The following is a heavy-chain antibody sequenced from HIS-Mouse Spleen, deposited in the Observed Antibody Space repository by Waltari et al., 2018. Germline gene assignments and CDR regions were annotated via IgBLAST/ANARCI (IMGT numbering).Heavy chain of an antibody. Sequence: QLQLQESGPGLVKPSETLSLTCTVSGGSISSSSYYWGWIRQPPGKGLEWIGSIYSSGRTYYNPSLKSRVTISVDTSNNQFSLKLSSVTAADTAVYYCAYGDYFDYWGQGTLVTVSS. CDR3: AYGDYFDY. CDR1: GGSISSSSYY. J-gene: IGHJ4*02. D-gene: IGHD4-17*01. V-gene: IGHV4-39*01. CDR2: IYSSGRT.